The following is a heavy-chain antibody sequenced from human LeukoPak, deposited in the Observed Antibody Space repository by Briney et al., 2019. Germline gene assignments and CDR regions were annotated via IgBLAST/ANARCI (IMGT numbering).Heavy chain of an antibody. J-gene: IGHJ4*02. CDR1: GYTFTGYY. CDR2: INPNSGGT. CDR3: ARDPNVDTAMDNLFDY. V-gene: IGHV1-2*02. D-gene: IGHD5-18*01. Sequence: ASVTVSCKASGYTFTGYYMHWVRQAPGQGLEWMGWINPNSGGTNYAQKFQGRVTMTRDTSISTAYMELSRLRSDDTAVYYCARDPNVDTAMDNLFDYWGQGILVSVSS.